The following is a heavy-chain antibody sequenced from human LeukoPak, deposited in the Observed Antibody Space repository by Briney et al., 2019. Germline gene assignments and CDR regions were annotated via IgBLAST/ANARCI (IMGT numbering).Heavy chain of an antibody. V-gene: IGHV5-51*01. Sequence: GESLKISCKGSGYSFTSYWNGWVRQMPGKGLEWMGIIYPGDSDTRYSPAFQGQVTISADKSISTAYLQWSSLKASDTAMYYCARSIRRYDSSGCSWFDPWGQGTLVTVSS. CDR2: IYPGDSDT. J-gene: IGHJ5*02. CDR3: ARSIRRYDSSGCSWFDP. CDR1: GYSFTSYW. D-gene: IGHD3-22*01.